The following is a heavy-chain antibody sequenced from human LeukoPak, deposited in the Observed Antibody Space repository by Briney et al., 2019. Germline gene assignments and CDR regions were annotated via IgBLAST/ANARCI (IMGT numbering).Heavy chain of an antibody. CDR2: ISYDGSNK. CDR3: ARSRGAGPGAYFVY. V-gene: IGHV3-30-3*01. CDR1: GFTFSTYA. J-gene: IGHJ4*02. Sequence: GGSLRLSCAASGFTFSTYAMHWVRQGPGKGLEWVAVISYDGSNKYYADSVKGRFTISRDNSKNTLYLQMSSLSAEDTAVYYCARSRGAGPGAYFVYWGQGTLITVSS. D-gene: IGHD6-19*01.